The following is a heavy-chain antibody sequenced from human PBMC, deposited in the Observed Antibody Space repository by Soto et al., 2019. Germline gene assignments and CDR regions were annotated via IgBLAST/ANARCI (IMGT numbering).Heavy chain of an antibody. Sequence: SETLSLTCTVSGGSITSGDYYWSWIRQPPGQGLEWIGHIYYSGSTYYNPSLKSRVTISVDKSKNQFSLKLNSVTAADTAVYYCARVVVQRPFYNWFDPWGQGTLVTVSS. J-gene: IGHJ5*02. CDR1: GGSITSGDYY. CDR3: ARVVVQRPFYNWFDP. D-gene: IGHD2-15*01. CDR2: IYYSGST. V-gene: IGHV4-30-4*01.